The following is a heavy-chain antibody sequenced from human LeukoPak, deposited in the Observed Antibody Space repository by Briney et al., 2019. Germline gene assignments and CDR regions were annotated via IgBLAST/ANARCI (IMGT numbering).Heavy chain of an antibody. CDR1: GGSISSSY. V-gene: IGHV4-59*08. J-gene: IGHJ4*02. Sequence: PSETLSLTCTVSGGSISSSYWSWLRQPPGKGLEWIGYIYYSGSANYNPSLKSRVTLSIDTSKNQFSLKLRSVTAADTAVYYCARQSRETFDYWGQGTLVTVSS. CDR2: IYYSGSA. CDR3: ARQSRETFDY. D-gene: IGHD1-26*01.